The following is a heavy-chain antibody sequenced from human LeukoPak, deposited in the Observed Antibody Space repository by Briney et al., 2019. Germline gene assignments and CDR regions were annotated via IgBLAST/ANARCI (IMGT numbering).Heavy chain of an antibody. CDR3: ARTKGDGRHNWNYFDN. Sequence: ETGGSLRLSCAASGFTFTTYSMNWVRQAPGKGLEWVSTISGDGKNIYYADSLKGRFTISRDNAKNSLFLQTNSLRAEDTAVYYCARTKGDGRHNWNYFDNWAQGTLVTVSS. D-gene: IGHD1-20*01. CDR1: GFTFTTYS. V-gene: IGHV3-21*01. CDR2: ISGDGKNI. J-gene: IGHJ4*02.